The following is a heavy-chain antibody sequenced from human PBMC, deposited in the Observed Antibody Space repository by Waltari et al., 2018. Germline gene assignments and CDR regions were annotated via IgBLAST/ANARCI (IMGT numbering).Heavy chain of an antibody. J-gene: IGHJ4*02. CDR3: ARDRSSGRHFDY. CDR1: GYTFTGYY. V-gene: IGHV1-2*02. Sequence: QVQLVQSGAEVKKPGASVKVSCKASGYTFTGYYMHWVRQAPGQGLEWMGWINPNSGVTNYAQKFQGRVTMTRDTSISTAYMELSRLRSDDTAVYYCARDRSSGRHFDYWGQGTLVTVSS. D-gene: IGHD1-26*01. CDR2: INPNSGVT.